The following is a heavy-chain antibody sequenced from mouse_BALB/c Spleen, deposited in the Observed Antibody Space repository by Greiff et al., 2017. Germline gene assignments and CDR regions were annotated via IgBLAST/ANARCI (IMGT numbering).Heavy chain of an antibody. CDR1: GYTFTSYW. D-gene: IGHD2-14*01. J-gene: IGHJ4*01. Sequence: VQLQQSGTVLARPGASVKMSCKASGYTFTSYWMHWVKQRPGQGLEWIGAIYPGNSDTSYNQKFKGKAKLTAVTSTSTAYMELSSLTNEDSAVYYCTSYRYDGAMDYWGQGTSVTVSS. CDR2: IYPGNSDT. V-gene: IGHV1-5*01. CDR3: TSYRYDGAMDY.